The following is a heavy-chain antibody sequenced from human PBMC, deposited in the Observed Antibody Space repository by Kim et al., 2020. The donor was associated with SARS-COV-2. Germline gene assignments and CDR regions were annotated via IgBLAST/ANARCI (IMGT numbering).Heavy chain of an antibody. V-gene: IGHV1-18*01. Sequence: ASVKVSCKASGYTFTSYGISWVRQAPGQGLEWMGWISAYNGNTNYAQKLQGRVTMTTDTSTSTAYMELRSLRSDDTAVYYCARSVPTTYYNDSSGYEDYWGQGTLVTVSS. J-gene: IGHJ4*02. CDR2: ISAYNGNT. CDR3: ARSVPTTYYNDSSGYEDY. D-gene: IGHD3-22*01. CDR1: GYTFTSYG.